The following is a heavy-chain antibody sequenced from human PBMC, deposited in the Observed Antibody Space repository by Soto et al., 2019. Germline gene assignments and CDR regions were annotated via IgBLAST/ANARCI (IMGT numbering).Heavy chain of an antibody. D-gene: IGHD3-3*01. J-gene: IGHJ6*03. Sequence: ASVKVSCKASGGTFSSYAISWVRQAPGQGLEWMGGIIPIFGTANYAQKFQGRVTITADESTSTAYMELSSLRSEDTAVYYCARSDYDFWSGYYYYYYYMDVWGKGTTVTVSS. V-gene: IGHV1-69*13. CDR2: IIPIFGTA. CDR3: ARSDYDFWSGYYYYYYYMDV. CDR1: GGTFSSYA.